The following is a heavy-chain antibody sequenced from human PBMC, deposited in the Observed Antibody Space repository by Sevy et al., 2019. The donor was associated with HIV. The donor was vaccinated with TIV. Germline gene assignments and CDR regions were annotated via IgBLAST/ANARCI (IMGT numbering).Heavy chain of an antibody. CDR1: GGSFSGYY. CDR2: INHSGST. CDR3: AREPYYDFWSGYYLPPYYYYYGMDV. J-gene: IGHJ6*02. V-gene: IGHV4-34*01. D-gene: IGHD3-3*01. Sequence: SETLSLTCAVYGGSFSGYYWSWIRQPPGKGLEWIGEINHSGSTNYNPSLKSRVTISVDTSKNQFSLKLSSVTAAGTAWYYCAREPYYDFWSGYYLPPYYYYYGMDVWGQGTTVTVSS.